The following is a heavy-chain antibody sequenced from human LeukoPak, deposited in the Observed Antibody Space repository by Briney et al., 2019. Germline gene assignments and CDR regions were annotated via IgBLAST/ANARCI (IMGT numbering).Heavy chain of an antibody. V-gene: IGHV3-30*18. CDR2: ISYDGGKG. CDR1: GFSFTTYG. CDR3: AKGLRWFGNFYFNFFDH. D-gene: IGHD3-10*01. Sequence: GGSLRLSCSASGFSFTTYGMHWVRQAPGKGLEWVAFISYDGGKGYFADSVKGRFSISRDNSASALFLDMDSLRTEDTAVYYCAKGLRWFGNFYFNFFDHWGQGILVTVSS. J-gene: IGHJ4*02.